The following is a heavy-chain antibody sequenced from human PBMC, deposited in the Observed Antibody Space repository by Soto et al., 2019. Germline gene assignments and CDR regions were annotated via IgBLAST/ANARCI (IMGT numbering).Heavy chain of an antibody. CDR3: ASSMYYYDSSGYHDAFDI. V-gene: IGHV1-3*01. D-gene: IGHD3-22*01. CDR1: GYTFTSYA. CDR2: INAGNGNT. J-gene: IGHJ3*02. Sequence: GGSLRLSCAASGYTFTSYAMHWVRQAPGQRLEWMGWINAGNGNTKYSQKFQGRVTITRDTSASTAYMELSSLRSEDTAVYYCASSMYYYDSSGYHDAFDIWGQGTMVTVSS.